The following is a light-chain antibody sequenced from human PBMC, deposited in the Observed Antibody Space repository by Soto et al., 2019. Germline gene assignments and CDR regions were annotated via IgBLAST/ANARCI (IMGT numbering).Light chain of an antibody. CDR2: AAS. J-gene: IGKJ5*01. CDR1: QGISSS. Sequence: IRMTQSPSSLYTSTGDTFTITCRASQGISSSLAWYQQEPGKAPKLLIYAASSLQSGVTSRFSGSGSGTDFTLTISSLQPEDFANYYCQPSYSTPITVGQGTRLEIK. CDR3: QPSYSTPIT. V-gene: IGKV1-8*01.